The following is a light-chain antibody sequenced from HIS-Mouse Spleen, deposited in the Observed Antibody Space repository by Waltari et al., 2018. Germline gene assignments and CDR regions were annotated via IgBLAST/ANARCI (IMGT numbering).Light chain of an antibody. Sequence: SYELTQPPSVSVSPGQTARITCSGDASPKKYAYWYQQKSGQAPVLVIYEDSKRPSGIPERFSGSSSGTMATLTISGAQVEDKADYYCYSTDSSGNHRVFGGGTKLTVL. CDR1: ASPKKY. CDR3: YSTDSSGNHRV. V-gene: IGLV3-10*01. J-gene: IGLJ2*01. CDR2: EDS.